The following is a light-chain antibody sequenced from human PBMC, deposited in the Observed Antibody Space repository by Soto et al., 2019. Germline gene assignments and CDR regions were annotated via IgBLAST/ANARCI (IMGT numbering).Light chain of an antibody. V-gene: IGLV2-8*01. CDR3: SSSAASNNYVV. CDR2: DVS. Sequence: QSALTQPPSASGSPGQSVTISCTGTSSDVGGYNYVSWYQQHPGKAPKPKIYDVSQRPSGVPDRFSGSKSGNTASLTISGLQAEDEADYYCSSSAASNNYVVFGGGTKLTVL. CDR1: SSDVGGYNY. J-gene: IGLJ2*01.